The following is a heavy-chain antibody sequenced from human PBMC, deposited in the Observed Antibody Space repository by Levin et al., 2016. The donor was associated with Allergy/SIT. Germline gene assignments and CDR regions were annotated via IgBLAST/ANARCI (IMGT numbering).Heavy chain of an antibody. CDR2: SITVGST. J-gene: IGHJ4*02. Sequence: ETLSLTCTVSVAPSVVTTGAGSGSPQGRDWSGLGISITVGSTNYNPSLKSRVTISVDTSKNQFSLKLSSVTAADTAVYYCARGDYGDYAALYYFDYWGQGTLVTVSS. CDR3: ARGDYGDYAALYYFDY. D-gene: IGHD4-17*01. V-gene: IGHV4-59*01. CDR1: VAPSVVTT.